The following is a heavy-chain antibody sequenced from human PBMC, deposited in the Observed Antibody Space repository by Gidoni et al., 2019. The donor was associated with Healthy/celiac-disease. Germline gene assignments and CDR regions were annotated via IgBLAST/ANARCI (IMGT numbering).Heavy chain of an antibody. D-gene: IGHD6-19*01. Sequence: QVQLVQSGAEVKKPGASVKVSCKASGYTFTSYGISWVRQAPGQGLEWMGWISAYNGNTNYAQKLQGRVTMTTDTSTSTAYMELRSLRSDDTAVYYCARDLGYSSGWYFNYYYYGMDVWGQGTTVTVSS. J-gene: IGHJ6*02. V-gene: IGHV1-18*01. CDR3: ARDLGYSSGWYFNYYYYGMDV. CDR2: ISAYNGNT. CDR1: GYTFTSYG.